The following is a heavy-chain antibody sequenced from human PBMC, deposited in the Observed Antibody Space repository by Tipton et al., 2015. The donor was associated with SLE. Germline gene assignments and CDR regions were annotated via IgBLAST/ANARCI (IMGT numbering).Heavy chain of an antibody. D-gene: IGHD3-22*01. V-gene: IGHV4-34*01. CDR1: GESFSDYY. J-gene: IGHJ3*02. Sequence: TLSLTCAVYGESFSDYYWNWIRQSPGKGLEWLGSIHDSGSAYYNPPLKSRVTISVDTSNNQFSLKLTSVTAADTAVYYCARDVNVFDTSGLGQASEAFDIWGQGTMVTVSS. CDR3: ARDVNVFDTSGLGQASEAFDI. CDR2: IHDSGSA.